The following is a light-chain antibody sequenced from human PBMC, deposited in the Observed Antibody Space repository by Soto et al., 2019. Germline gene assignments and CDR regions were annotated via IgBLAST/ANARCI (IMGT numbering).Light chain of an antibody. Sequence: QSALTQPASVSGSPGQSITISCTGTSSAVGGYNYVSWYQHHPGEAPKLMIYDVSNRPSGVSNRFSGSKSGNTASLTISGLQPEDEADYYCSSYTTSNTRQIVFGTGTKLTVL. J-gene: IGLJ1*01. V-gene: IGLV2-14*03. CDR3: SSYTTSNTRQIV. CDR1: SSAVGGYNY. CDR2: DVS.